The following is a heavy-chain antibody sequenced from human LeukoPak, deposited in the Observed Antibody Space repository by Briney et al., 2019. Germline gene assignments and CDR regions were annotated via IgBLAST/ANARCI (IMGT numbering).Heavy chain of an antibody. D-gene: IGHD1-26*01. CDR2: ISSSSSYI. CDR3: ARVTSIMGGAFDI. Sequence: GGSLRLSCAASGFTFSSYSMNWVRQAPGKGLEWVSSISSSSSYIYYADSVKGRFTISRDNAKNSLYLQMNSLRAEDTAVYYCARVTSIMGGAFDIWGQGTMGTVSS. V-gene: IGHV3-21*04. J-gene: IGHJ3*02. CDR1: GFTFSSYS.